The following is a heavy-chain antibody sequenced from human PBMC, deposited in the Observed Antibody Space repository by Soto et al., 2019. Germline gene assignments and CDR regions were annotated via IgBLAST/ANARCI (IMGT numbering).Heavy chain of an antibody. CDR3: AKPPIETRFTGANAFDI. V-gene: IGHV3-23*01. CDR1: GVTFSSYA. Sequence: EVQLLESGGGLVQPGGSLRLSCAASGVTFSSYAMSWVRQAPGKGLEWVSAISGSGGSTYYADSVKGRFTISRDNSKNTLYLQMSSLRAEDTAVYYCAKPPIETRFTGANAFDIWCQGTKVTVYS. D-gene: IGHD3-10*01. CDR2: ISGSGGST. J-gene: IGHJ3*02.